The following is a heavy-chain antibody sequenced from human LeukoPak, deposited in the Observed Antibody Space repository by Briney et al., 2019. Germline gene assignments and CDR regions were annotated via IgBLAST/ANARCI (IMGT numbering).Heavy chain of an antibody. CDR2: ISAYNGNT. D-gene: IGHD3-22*01. V-gene: IGHV1-18*01. CDR1: GYTFTSYG. J-gene: IGHJ4*02. Sequence: ASVKVSCKASGYTFTSYGISWVRQAPGQGLEWMGWISAYNGNTNYAQKLQGRVTMTRNTSISTAYMELSSLRSEDTAVYYCARTAGSSGVPVDYWGQGTLVTVSS. CDR3: ARTAGSSGVPVDY.